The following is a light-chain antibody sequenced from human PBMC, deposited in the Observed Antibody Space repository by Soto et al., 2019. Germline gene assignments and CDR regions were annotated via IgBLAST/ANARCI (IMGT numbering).Light chain of an antibody. J-gene: IGKJ4*01. Sequence: DIQMTQSPSSLSASVGDSVTITCRASQKINNFLKWDQQKPGKAPKLLIFLASTLESGVPSRFGGSGSGTDFTLSISSLQPEDSAIYYCQQGLGNPRTFGGGTKVEIQ. CDR2: LAS. CDR3: QQGLGNPRT. V-gene: IGKV1-39*01. CDR1: QKINNF.